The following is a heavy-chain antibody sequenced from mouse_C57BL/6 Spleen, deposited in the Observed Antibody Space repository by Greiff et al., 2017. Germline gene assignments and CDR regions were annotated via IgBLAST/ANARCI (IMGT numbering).Heavy chain of an antibody. J-gene: IGHJ1*03. Sequence: EVKLMESGGGLVKPGGSLKLSCAASGFTFSDYGMHWVRQAPEKGLAWVAYISSGSSTVYYADTVKGRFTISRDNDKNTLCQQMTSLKCEDTDMYYCARSPTVVAPHGYSEVWGTGTTVTVSS. CDR3: ARSPTVVAPHGYSEV. V-gene: IGHV5-17*01. D-gene: IGHD1-1*01. CDR1: GFTFSDYG. CDR2: ISSGSSTV.